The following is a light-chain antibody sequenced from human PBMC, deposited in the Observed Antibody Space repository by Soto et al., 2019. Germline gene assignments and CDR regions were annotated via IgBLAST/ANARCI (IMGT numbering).Light chain of an antibody. CDR3: QQYHSYGWT. CDR2: DAS. Sequence: DIQMTQSPSTLSASVGDRVTLTCRASQSISHWLAWYQQKPGKAPKLLIYDASSWKSVFPLRFSGSESGTEFTLTIRILQHDDFATYYCQQYHSYGWTFCQGTKVQIK. J-gene: IGKJ1*01. V-gene: IGKV1-5*01. CDR1: QSISHW.